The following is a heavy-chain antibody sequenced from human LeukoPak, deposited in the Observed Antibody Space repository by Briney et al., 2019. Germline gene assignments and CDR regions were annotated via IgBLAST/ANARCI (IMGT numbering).Heavy chain of an antibody. CDR3: ARRSGRRYEY. CDR2: ISGGGEST. Sequence: GGPLRLSCAASGFTLRSYEMNWVRHAPGRGLEWVSHISGGGESTVYPDAVKGRFTISRDNAKNSLYLQMNSLRVEDTGVYYCARRSGRRYEYWGQGVLVTVSP. CDR1: GFTLRSYE. D-gene: IGHD5-24*01. J-gene: IGHJ4*02. V-gene: IGHV3-48*03.